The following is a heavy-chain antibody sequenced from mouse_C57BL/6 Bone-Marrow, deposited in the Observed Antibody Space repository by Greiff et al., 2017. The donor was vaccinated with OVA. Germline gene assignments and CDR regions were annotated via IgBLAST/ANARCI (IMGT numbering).Heavy chain of an antibody. J-gene: IGHJ3*01. CDR3: ARHIYYYGSSPFFAY. CDR1: GFTFSDYY. V-gene: IGHV5-12*01. D-gene: IGHD1-1*01. Sequence: EVHLVESGGGLVQPGGSLKLSCAASGFTFSDYYMYWVRQTPEKRLEWVAYISNGGGSTYYPDTVKGRFTISRDNAKNTLYLQMSRLKSEDTAMYYCARHIYYYGSSPFFAYWGQGTLVTVSA. CDR2: ISNGGGST.